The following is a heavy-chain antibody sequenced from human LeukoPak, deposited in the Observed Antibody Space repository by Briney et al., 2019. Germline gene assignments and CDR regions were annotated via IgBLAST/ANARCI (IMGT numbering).Heavy chain of an antibody. Sequence: PSETLSLTCAVSGGSISSGGYSWSWIRQPPGKGLEWIGYIYYSGSTYYNPSLKSRVTISVDTSKNQFSLKLSSVTAADTAVYYCARIGGNRNFDYWGQGTLVTVSS. CDR3: ARIGGNRNFDY. J-gene: IGHJ4*02. CDR1: GGSISSGGYS. D-gene: IGHD4-23*01. CDR2: IYYSGST. V-gene: IGHV4-30-4*07.